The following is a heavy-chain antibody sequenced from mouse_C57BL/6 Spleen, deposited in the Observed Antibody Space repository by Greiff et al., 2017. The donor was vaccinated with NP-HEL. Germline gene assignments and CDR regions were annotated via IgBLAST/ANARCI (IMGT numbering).Heavy chain of an antibody. Sequence: QVQLKQPGAELVRPGTSVKLSCKASGYTFTSYWMHWVKQRPGQGLEWIGVIDPSDSYTNYNQKFKGKATLTVDTSSSTAYMQLSSLTSEDSAVYYCARYSNPYAMNYWGQGTSVTVSS. V-gene: IGHV1-59*01. J-gene: IGHJ4*01. CDR3: ARYSNPYAMNY. D-gene: IGHD2-5*01. CDR2: IDPSDSYT. CDR1: GYTFTSYW.